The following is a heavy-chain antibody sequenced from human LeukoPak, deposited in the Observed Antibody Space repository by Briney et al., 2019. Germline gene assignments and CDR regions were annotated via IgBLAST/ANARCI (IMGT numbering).Heavy chain of an antibody. CDR3: ARDGSAWYYYASSGLSNWFDP. J-gene: IGHJ5*02. V-gene: IGHV1-46*01. CDR1: GCTFTSYY. Sequence: ASVKVSCKASGCTFTSYYMHWVRQAPGPRREWLGMISPSGGSKSYAQKCQGRVTMTRDMSTSTVYMELSSLRSEDTAVYYCARDGSAWYYYASSGLSNWFDPWGQGTLVTVSS. CDR2: ISPSGGSK. D-gene: IGHD3-22*01.